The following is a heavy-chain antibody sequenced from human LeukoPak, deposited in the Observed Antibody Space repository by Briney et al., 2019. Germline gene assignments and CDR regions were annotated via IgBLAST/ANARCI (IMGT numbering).Heavy chain of an antibody. CDR1: GYTFTGYY. CDR3: ARDLDDAFDI. Sequence: ASVKVSYKASGYTFTGYYMHGVRQAPGQGQEWMGWINPNSGGTNYAQKFQGRVTMTRDTSISTAYMELSRLRSDDTAVYYCARDLDDAFDIWGQGTMVTVSS. J-gene: IGHJ3*02. V-gene: IGHV1-2*02. CDR2: INPNSGGT.